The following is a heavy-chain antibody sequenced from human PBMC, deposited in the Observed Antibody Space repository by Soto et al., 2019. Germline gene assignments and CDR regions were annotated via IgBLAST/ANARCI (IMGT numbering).Heavy chain of an antibody. J-gene: IGHJ1*01. CDR2: INHSGST. D-gene: IGHD6-13*01. CDR3: ARGGRQQLVRYNVYFQH. V-gene: IGHV4-34*01. Sequence: PSETLSLTCAVYGGSFSGYYWSWIRRPPGEGLEWIGEINHSGSTNYNPSLKSRVTISVDTSKNQLSLKLSSVTAADTAVYYCARGGRQQLVRYNVYFQHWGQGTLVTVSS. CDR1: GGSFSGYY.